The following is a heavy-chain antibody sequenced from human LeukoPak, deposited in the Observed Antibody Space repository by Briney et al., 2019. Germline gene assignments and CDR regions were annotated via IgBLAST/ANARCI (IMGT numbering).Heavy chain of an antibody. D-gene: IGHD3-3*01. CDR2: INPNSGGT. V-gene: IGHV1-2*02. CDR3: ARSPVFGVDAFDI. J-gene: IGHJ3*02. CDR1: GYTFTGYY. Sequence: GASVKVSCKASGYTFTGYYMHWVRQAPGQGLEWMGWINPNSGGTNYAQKFQGRVTMTRDTSISTAYMELSRLRSDDTAVYYCARSPVFGVDAFDIWGQGTMVTVSS.